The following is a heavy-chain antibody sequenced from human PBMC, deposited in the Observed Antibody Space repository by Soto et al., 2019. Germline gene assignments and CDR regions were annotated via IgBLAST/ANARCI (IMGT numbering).Heavy chain of an antibody. CDR3: AKDGRSYSGSLRYFDL. CDR2: IYGGGST. CDR1: GFTVSSNY. J-gene: IGHJ2*01. V-gene: IGHV3-53*02. Sequence: EVQLVETGGGLIQPGESLRLSCEASGFTVSSNYMSWVRQAPGKGLEWVSVIYGGGSTFYADSVKGRFTISRDNSKNTLYLQMDSLRVGDTAVYYCAKDGRSYSGSLRYFDLWGRGTPVTVSS. D-gene: IGHD1-26*01.